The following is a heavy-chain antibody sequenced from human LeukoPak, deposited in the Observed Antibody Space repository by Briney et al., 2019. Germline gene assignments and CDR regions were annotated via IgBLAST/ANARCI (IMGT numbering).Heavy chain of an antibody. CDR3: AREARNGSGYYSEGFDP. CDR2: INPSGGST. CDR1: GYTFTSYY. Sequence: ASVKVSCKASGYTFTSYYMHWVRQAPGRGLEWMGIINPSGGSTSYAQKFQGRVTMTRDTSTSTVYMELSSLRSEDTAVYYCAREARNGSGYYSEGFDPWGQGTLVTVSS. V-gene: IGHV1-46*01. D-gene: IGHD3-22*01. J-gene: IGHJ5*02.